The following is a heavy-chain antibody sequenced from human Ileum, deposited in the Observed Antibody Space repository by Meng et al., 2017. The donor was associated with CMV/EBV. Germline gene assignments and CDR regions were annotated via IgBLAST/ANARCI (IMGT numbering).Heavy chain of an antibody. J-gene: IGHJ4*02. V-gene: IGHV4-30-4*08. Sequence: QVQLQESGPVLVKPSQPLSLTCTVSGGSITSGNYYWSWIRQPPGRGLEWIGYIYYSGSPYYKPSLKSRVTISLDTSKNQFSLNLRSVTATDLAVYYCVRQVVAASFDYWGQGALVTVSS. D-gene: IGHD2-15*01. CDR3: VRQVVAASFDY. CDR1: GGSITSGNYY. CDR2: IYYSGSP.